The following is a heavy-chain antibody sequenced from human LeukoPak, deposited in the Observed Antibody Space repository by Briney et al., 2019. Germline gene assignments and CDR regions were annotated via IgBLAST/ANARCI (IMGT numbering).Heavy chain of an antibody. J-gene: IGHJ4*02. V-gene: IGHV3-48*02. CDR3: ARGPPRIAVAGTVFDC. Sequence: GGSLRLSCAASGFTFSSYTMNWVRQAPGKGLEWLSYISTSSTAIYYADSVKGRFIISRDNAKNSLYLQMNSLRDEDTAVYYCARGPPRIAVAGTVFDCWGQGTLVTVSS. CDR2: ISTSSTAI. CDR1: GFTFSSYT. D-gene: IGHD6-19*01.